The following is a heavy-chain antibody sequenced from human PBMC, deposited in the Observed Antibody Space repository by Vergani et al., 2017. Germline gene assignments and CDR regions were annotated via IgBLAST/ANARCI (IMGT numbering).Heavy chain of an antibody. D-gene: IGHD2-15*01. Sequence: QVQLLESGPGLVKPSETLSLTCTVSGESIRSGSHYWSWIRQPAGKGPEWIGHIHTGGSTDLNPSFKSRVSISVDTSKSQFSLKLNSVTVADTAVYYCARSRPYCTSGSCPAIWGQGTLVTVSS. V-gene: IGHV4-61*02. CDR3: ARSRPYCTSGSCPAI. CDR2: IHTGGST. J-gene: IGHJ4*02. CDR1: GESIRSGSHY.